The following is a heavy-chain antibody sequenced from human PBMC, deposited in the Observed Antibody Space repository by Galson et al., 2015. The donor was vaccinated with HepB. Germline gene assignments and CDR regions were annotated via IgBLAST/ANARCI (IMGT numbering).Heavy chain of an antibody. Sequence: CAISGDSVSSNRAAWNWIRQSPSRGLEWLGRTYYRSNWYNDYAVSVKSRITINPDTSKNQFSLQLNSVTPEDTAVYYCARGNYYDTGDTFDIWGQGTMVTVSS. J-gene: IGHJ3*02. CDR1: GDSVSSNRAA. V-gene: IGHV6-1*01. CDR2: TYYRSNWYN. CDR3: ARGNYYDTGDTFDI. D-gene: IGHD3-22*01.